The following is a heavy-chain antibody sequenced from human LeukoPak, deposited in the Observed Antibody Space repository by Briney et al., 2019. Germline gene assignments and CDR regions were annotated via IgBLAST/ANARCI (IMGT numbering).Heavy chain of an antibody. CDR2: IYYSGST. CDR3: AREVVLYSGYDPHWFDP. J-gene: IGHJ5*02. CDR1: GGSISSGDYY. V-gene: IGHV4-30-4*01. D-gene: IGHD5-12*01. Sequence: PSETLSLTCTVSGGSISSGDYYWSWIRQPPGKGLEWIGYIYYSGSTYYNPSLKSRVTISVDTSKNQFSLKLSSVTAADTAVYYCAREVVLYSGYDPHWFDPWGQGTLVTVSS.